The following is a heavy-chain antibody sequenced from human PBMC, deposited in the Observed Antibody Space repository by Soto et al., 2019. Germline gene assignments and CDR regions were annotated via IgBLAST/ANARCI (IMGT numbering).Heavy chain of an antibody. V-gene: IGHV1-69*13. CDR1: GGTFSSYA. D-gene: IGHD3-9*01. CDR3: ARATPPSRYPDWPLSRESCFDT. J-gene: IGHJ5*02. CDR2: IIPIFGTA. Sequence: ASVKVSCKASGGTFSSYAISWVRQAPGQGLEWMGGIIPIFGTANYAQKFQGRVTITADESTSTAYMELSSLRSEDTAVYYCARATPPSRYPDWPLSRESCFDTWGQGTLVTVSS.